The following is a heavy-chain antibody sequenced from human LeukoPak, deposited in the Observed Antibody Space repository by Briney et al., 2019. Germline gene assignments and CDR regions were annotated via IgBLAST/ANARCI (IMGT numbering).Heavy chain of an antibody. V-gene: IGHV4-34*01. J-gene: IGHJ4*02. D-gene: IGHD5-12*01. CDR2: INHSGST. Sequence: SETLSLTCAVYGGSFSGYYWSWIRQPPGKGLEWIGEINHSGSTNYNPSLKSRVTISVDTSKNQFSLKPSSVTAADTAVYYCARGVATISFDYWGQGTLVTVSS. CDR1: GGSFSGYY. CDR3: ARGVATISFDY.